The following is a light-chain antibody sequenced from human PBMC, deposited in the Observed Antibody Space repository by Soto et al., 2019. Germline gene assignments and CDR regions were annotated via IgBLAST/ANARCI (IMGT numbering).Light chain of an antibody. CDR3: QQSYTTPFT. CDR2: AVS. J-gene: IGKJ4*01. V-gene: IGKV1-39*01. Sequence: DIQMTQSLSSLSASVGDRVTITCRASQSISSNLNWYQQKPGKAPNLLISAVSNLESGVPSRFSGWGSGTDFTLTVSSLQPEDFATYYCQQSYTTPFTFGGGTKVEIK. CDR1: QSISSN.